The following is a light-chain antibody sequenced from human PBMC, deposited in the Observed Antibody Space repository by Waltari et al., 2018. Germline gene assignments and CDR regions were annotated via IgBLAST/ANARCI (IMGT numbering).Light chain of an antibody. V-gene: IGKV3-11*01. Sequence: EIVLTQSPATLSFSPGDRAVLSCRASQSFNNYLAWYQQKPGQAPRLLIYDASTRATGIAARFSGSGSGTDFTLTISSLEPEDSAVYYCQERSDWRGLTFGPGTKVDIK. J-gene: IGKJ3*01. CDR2: DAS. CDR1: QSFNNY. CDR3: QERSDWRGLT.